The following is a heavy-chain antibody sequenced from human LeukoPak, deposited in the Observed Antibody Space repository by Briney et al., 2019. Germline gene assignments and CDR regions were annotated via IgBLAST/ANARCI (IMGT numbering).Heavy chain of an antibody. J-gene: IGHJ5*02. CDR1: GYTFTGYY. Sequence: ASVKVSCKASGYTFTGYYMHWVRQAPGQGLEWMGWNNPNSGGTNYAQKFQGRVTMTRDTSISTAYMELSRLRSDDTAVYYCARDRYCSSTSCYRWFDPWGQGTLVTVSS. CDR2: NNPNSGGT. D-gene: IGHD2-2*01. V-gene: IGHV1-2*02. CDR3: ARDRYCSSTSCYRWFDP.